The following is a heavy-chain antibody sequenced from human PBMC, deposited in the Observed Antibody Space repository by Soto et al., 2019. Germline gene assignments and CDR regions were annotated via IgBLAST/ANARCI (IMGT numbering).Heavy chain of an antibody. CDR1: GGSISSYY. Sequence: SETLSLTCTVSGGSISSYYWSWIRQPPGKGLEWIGYIYNSGSTNYNPSLKSRLTISVDTSKNQFSLKLSSVTAADTAVYYCARGPSGDKVDYWGQGTLVTVSS. D-gene: IGHD1-26*01. V-gene: IGHV4-4*09. J-gene: IGHJ4*02. CDR2: IYNSGST. CDR3: ARGPSGDKVDY.